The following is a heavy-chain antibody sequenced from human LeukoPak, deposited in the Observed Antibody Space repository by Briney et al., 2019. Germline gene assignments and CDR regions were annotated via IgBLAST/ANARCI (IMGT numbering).Heavy chain of an antibody. V-gene: IGHV5-51*01. D-gene: IGHD1-26*01. Sequence: GESLKISCKGSGYSFTSYWIGWVRQVPGKGLEWMGIIYPGDSDTRYSPSFQGQVTISADKSISTAYLQWSSLKASDTAMYYCARTAVGATPRTSAEYFQHWGQGTLVTVSS. CDR1: GYSFTSYW. J-gene: IGHJ1*01. CDR2: IYPGDSDT. CDR3: ARTAVGATPRTSAEYFQH.